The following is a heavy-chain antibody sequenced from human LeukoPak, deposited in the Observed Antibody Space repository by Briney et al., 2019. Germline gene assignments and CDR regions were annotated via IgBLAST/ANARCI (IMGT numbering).Heavy chain of an antibody. D-gene: IGHD6-6*01. CDR1: GFTFRNYW. V-gene: IGHV3-7*01. CDR2: IKDDGSDK. J-gene: IGHJ4*02. CDR3: ARGASH. Sequence: GGSLRLSCAVSGFTFRNYWMNWVRQAPGKGLEWVANIKDDGSDKYYVDSVRGRFTISRDNAKNFLYLQMRGLRVADTAVYYCARGASHWGQGTLVTVSS.